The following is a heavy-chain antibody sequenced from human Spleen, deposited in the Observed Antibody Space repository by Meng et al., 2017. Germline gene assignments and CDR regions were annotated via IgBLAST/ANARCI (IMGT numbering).Heavy chain of an antibody. V-gene: IGHV3-33*01. CDR1: GFTFSSYG. CDR2: IWYDGSNK. Sequence: GESLKISCAASGFTFSSYGMHWVRQAPGKGLEWVAVIWYDGSNKYYADSVKGRFTISRDNSKNTLYLQMNSLRAEDTAVYYCARESDIVATSYYFDYWGQGTLVTVSS. CDR3: ARESDIVATSYYFDY. J-gene: IGHJ4*02. D-gene: IGHD5-12*01.